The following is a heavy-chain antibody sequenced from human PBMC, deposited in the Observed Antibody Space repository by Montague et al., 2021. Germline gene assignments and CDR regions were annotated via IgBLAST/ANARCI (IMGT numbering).Heavy chain of an antibody. Sequence: SLRLSCAASGFTFSNYGMSWVRQAPGKGLKWVSSITSGGSTYYADSVTGRFTISRDNSKNTLYLQMNSLRAEDTAVYYCTKDQDDYGDYVDWVDTWGQGTLVTVSS. J-gene: IGHJ5*02. CDR3: TKDQDDYGDYVDWVDT. CDR1: GFTFSNYG. CDR2: ITSGGST. V-gene: IGHV3-23*01. D-gene: IGHD4-17*01.